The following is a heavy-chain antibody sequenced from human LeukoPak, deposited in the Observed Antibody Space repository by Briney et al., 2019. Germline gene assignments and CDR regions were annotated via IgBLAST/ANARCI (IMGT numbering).Heavy chain of an antibody. CDR2: IKQDGSEK. Sequence: GGSLRLSCAASGFTFSAFWMSWVRQAPGKGLEWVANIKQDGSEKYYVDSVKGRFTVSRDNAKNSLYLQTNSLRAEDTAVYYCARKSAAAGDSAEYFQHWGQGTLVTVSS. D-gene: IGHD6-13*01. J-gene: IGHJ1*01. V-gene: IGHV3-7*01. CDR3: ARKSAAAGDSAEYFQH. CDR1: GFTFSAFW.